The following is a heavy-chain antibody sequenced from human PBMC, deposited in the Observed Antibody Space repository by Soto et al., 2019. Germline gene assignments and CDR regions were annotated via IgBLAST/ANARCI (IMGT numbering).Heavy chain of an antibody. D-gene: IGHD2-15*01. Sequence: SETLSLTCTVSGGSIYSDYWSWIRQPPGRGLEWIGYIYYSGSTNYNPSLKSRVALSIDTSKNQFSLKLNSVTAADTAVYYCARDVTYCSGGSCHLWFDPWGQGIQVTVSS. CDR2: IYYSGST. V-gene: IGHV4-59*01. CDR1: GGSIYSDY. CDR3: ARDVTYCSGGSCHLWFDP. J-gene: IGHJ5*02.